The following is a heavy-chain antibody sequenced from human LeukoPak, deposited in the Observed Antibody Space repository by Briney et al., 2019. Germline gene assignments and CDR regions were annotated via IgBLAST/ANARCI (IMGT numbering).Heavy chain of an antibody. Sequence: SETLSLTCTVSGGSFEHYFWSWIRQPPGKGLEWIEYVYYSGSTDYSPSLKSRLTISADTSKNQFSLKLSSVTAADTAVYYCASHRRSHGSEYWGQGTLVTISS. V-gene: IGHV4-59*01. J-gene: IGHJ4*02. D-gene: IGHD3-10*01. CDR1: GGSFEHYF. CDR3: ASHRRSHGSEY. CDR2: VYYSGST.